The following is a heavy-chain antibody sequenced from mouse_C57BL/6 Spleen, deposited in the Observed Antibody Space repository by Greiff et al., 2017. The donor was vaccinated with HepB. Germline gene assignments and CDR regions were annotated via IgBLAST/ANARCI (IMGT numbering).Heavy chain of an antibody. CDR1: GFTFNTYA. Sequence: EVKVVESGGGLVQPKGSLKLSCAASGFTFNTYAMHWVRQAPGKGLEWVARIRSKSSNYATYYADSVKDRFTISRDDSQSMLYLQMNNMKTEDTAMYYCVRELAQSPYYAMDYWGQGTSVTVSS. V-gene: IGHV10-3*01. D-gene: IGHD1-3*01. CDR2: IRSKSSNYAT. J-gene: IGHJ4*01. CDR3: VRELAQSPYYAMDY.